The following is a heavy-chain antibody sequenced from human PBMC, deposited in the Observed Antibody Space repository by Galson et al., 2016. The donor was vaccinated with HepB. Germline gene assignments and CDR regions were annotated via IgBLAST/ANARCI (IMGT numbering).Heavy chain of an antibody. V-gene: IGHV4-61*01. Sequence: SETLSLTCTVSGGSVTSGSYYWSWIRQPPGKGLEWIGYIYYSGSTNYNPSLKSRVTISVYTSKNQFSLKLSSVTAADTAVYYCARDPRLWELGLRGYYYCGMDVWGQGTTVTVSS. CDR2: IYYSGST. J-gene: IGHJ6*02. D-gene: IGHD1-26*01. CDR1: GGSVTSGSYY. CDR3: ARDPRLWELGLRGYYYCGMDV.